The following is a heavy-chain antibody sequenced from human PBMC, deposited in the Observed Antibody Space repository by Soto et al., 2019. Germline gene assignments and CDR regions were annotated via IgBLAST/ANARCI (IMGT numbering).Heavy chain of an antibody. CDR1: GGSFSGYY. V-gene: IGHV4-34*01. D-gene: IGHD3-9*01. CDR2: INHSGST. Sequence: SETLSLTCAVYGGSFSGYYWSWIRQPPGKGLEWIGEINHSGSTNYNPSLKSRVTISVDTSKNQFSLKLSSVTAADTAVYYCARSRATYDILTGPSGDDAFDIWGQGTMVTASS. CDR3: ARSRATYDILTGPSGDDAFDI. J-gene: IGHJ3*02.